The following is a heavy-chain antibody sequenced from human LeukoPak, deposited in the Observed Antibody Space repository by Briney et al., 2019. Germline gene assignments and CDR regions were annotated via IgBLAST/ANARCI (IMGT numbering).Heavy chain of an antibody. J-gene: IGHJ4*02. V-gene: IGHV4-39*07. Sequence: SETLSLTCTVSGGSISSSSYYWGWIRQPPGKGLEWIGSIYYSGSTYYNPSLKSRVTISVDTSKNRFSLKLSSVTAADTAVYYCARGAAPFFDYWGQGTLVTVSS. CDR3: ARGAAPFFDY. D-gene: IGHD2-15*01. CDR1: GGSISSSSYY. CDR2: IYYSGST.